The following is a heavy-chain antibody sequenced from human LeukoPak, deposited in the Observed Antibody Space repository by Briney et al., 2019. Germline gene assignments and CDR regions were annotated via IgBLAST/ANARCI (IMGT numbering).Heavy chain of an antibody. V-gene: IGHV3-23*01. CDR3: AKPSGDRIHFHF. CDR1: GFTFSSYV. J-gene: IGHJ4*02. D-gene: IGHD7-27*01. Sequence: GGSLRLSCAASGFTFSSYVMSWVRQAPGKGLEWVSGISGSGDSTYYADSVRGRFTISRDNSKNTLYLQMNSLRAEDTAVYYCAKPSGDRIHFHFWGQGALVPVSS. CDR2: ISGSGDST.